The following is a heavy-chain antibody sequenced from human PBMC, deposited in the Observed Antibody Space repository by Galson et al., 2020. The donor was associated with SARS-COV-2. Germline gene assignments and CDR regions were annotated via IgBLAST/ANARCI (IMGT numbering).Heavy chain of an antibody. D-gene: IGHD3-3*01. CDR2: IYYSGST. V-gene: IGHV4-59*01. CDR3: ARDFPYYDFWSGIAYYGMDV. J-gene: IGHJ6*02. CDR1: GGSISSYY. Sequence: SETLSLTCTVSGGSISSYYWSWIRQPPGKGLEWIGYIYYSGSTNYNPSLKSRVTISVDTSKNQFSLKLSSVTAADTAVYYCARDFPYYDFWSGIAYYGMDVWGQGTTVTVSS.